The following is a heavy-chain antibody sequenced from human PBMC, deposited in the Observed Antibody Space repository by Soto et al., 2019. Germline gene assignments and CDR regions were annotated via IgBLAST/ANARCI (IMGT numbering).Heavy chain of an antibody. CDR2: ITSGSSHL. V-gene: IGHV3-21*01. CDR1: GFTFTSYS. CDR3: ARDAPLYCSGGSCYSTGTRYYGMDV. D-gene: IGHD2-15*01. Sequence: GGSLRLSCAASGFTFTSYSMNWVRQAPGKGLEWVSSITSGSSHLYYADSVKGRFIISRDNANNSLYLQMNSLRAEDTAVYYCARDAPLYCSGGSCYSTGTRYYGMDVWGQGTTVTVSS. J-gene: IGHJ6*02.